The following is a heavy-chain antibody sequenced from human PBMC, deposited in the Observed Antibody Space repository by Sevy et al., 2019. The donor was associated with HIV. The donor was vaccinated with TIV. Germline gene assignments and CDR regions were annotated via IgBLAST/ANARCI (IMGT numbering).Heavy chain of an antibody. J-gene: IGHJ4*02. CDR1: GFTFSIYT. V-gene: IGHV3-23*01. CDR3: AREGCTVHHDF. Sequence: GGSLRLSCAASGFTFSIYTMSWVRQAPGKGLEWVSTFCFGGSTINYADSVKGRFTISRDNSKNTLYLQMNSLRADDTAVYYCAREGCTVHHDFWGQGTLVTVSS. CDR2: FCFGGSTI. D-gene: IGHD2-8*02.